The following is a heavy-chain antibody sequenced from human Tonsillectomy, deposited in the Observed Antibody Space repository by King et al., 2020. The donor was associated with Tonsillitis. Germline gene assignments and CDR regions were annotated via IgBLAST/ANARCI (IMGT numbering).Heavy chain of an antibody. CDR3: ARVWTPFYFDY. CDR2: INHSGAT. Sequence: VQLQQWGAGLLKPSETLSLSCAVSGGSFSTDYWNWIRQPPGKGLEWIATINHSGATNFNPSLKSRVTLSIDASRNHFSLNLTSVTAADTAVYYCARVWTPFYFDYWGPGTLVAVSS. D-gene: IGHD1-1*01. CDR1: GGSFSTDY. J-gene: IGHJ4*02. V-gene: IGHV4-34*01.